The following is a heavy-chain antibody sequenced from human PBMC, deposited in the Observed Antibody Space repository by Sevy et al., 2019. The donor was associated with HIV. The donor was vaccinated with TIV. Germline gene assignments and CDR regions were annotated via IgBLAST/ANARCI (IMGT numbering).Heavy chain of an antibody. CDR2: IFHSGDT. Sequence: SETLSLTCTVSGGSISSSSIYWGWFRQSPGKGLDYIGSIFHSGDTYYNPSLKSQVTMSVDTSKNQFSLKMTSVTAADTAVYYCARHFYSNGMDVWGQGTTVTVSS. V-gene: IGHV4-39*01. J-gene: IGHJ6*02. CDR1: GGSISSSSIY. D-gene: IGHD1-26*01. CDR3: ARHFYSNGMDV.